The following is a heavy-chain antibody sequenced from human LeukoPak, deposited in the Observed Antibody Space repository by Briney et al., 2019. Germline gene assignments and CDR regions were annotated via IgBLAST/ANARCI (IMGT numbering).Heavy chain of an antibody. J-gene: IGHJ4*02. V-gene: IGHV4-59*08. CDR2: IHYSGST. D-gene: IGHD3-9*01. CDR3: ARHGDILTGLDY. Sequence: PSETLSLTCTVSGGSISSFYWSWIRQPPGQGLEWIGYIHYSGSTNYNPSLKSRVTISVDTSRNQFSLKLSSVTAADTAVYYCARHGDILTGLDYWGQGTLVTVSS. CDR1: GGSISSFY.